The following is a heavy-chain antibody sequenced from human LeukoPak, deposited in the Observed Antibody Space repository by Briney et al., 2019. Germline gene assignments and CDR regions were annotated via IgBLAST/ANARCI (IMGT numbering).Heavy chain of an antibody. J-gene: IGHJ4*02. D-gene: IGHD3-22*01. CDR2: INHSGST. V-gene: IGHV4-34*01. Sequence: SETLSLTCAVYGGSFSGYYWSWIRQPPGKGLEWIGEINHSGSTNYNPSLKSRVTISVDTSKNQFSLKLSSVTAADTAVYYCARARYYYDGSGYHTPFDYWGQGTLVTVSS. CDR1: GGSFSGYY. CDR3: ARARYYYDGSGYHTPFDY.